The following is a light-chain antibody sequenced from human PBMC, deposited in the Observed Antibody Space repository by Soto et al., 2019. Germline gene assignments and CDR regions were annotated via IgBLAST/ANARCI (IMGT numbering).Light chain of an antibody. Sequence: QSALTQPASVSGSPGQSITISCTGTSSDVGSYNLVSWYQQHPGKAPKLMIYEGSKRPSGVSNRFSGSKSGNTASLTISGLQAEDKADYSCCSYAGSSTPFGGGTKLTVL. CDR1: SSDVGSYNL. V-gene: IGLV2-23*01. CDR2: EGS. CDR3: CSYAGSSTP. J-gene: IGLJ3*02.